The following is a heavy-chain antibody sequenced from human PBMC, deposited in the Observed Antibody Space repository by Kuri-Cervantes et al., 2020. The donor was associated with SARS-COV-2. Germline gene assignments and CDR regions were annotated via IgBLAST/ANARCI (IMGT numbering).Heavy chain of an antibody. V-gene: IGHV1-69*10. D-gene: IGHD5-18*01. Sequence: SVKVSCKASGGTFSSYAISWVRQAPGQGLEWMGGIIPILGIANYAQKFQGRVTITADKSTSTAYMELSSLRSEDTAVYYCTSVDTAMILAMGIDAFDIWGQGTMVTVSS. J-gene: IGHJ3*02. CDR1: GGTFSSYA. CDR3: TSVDTAMILAMGIDAFDI. CDR2: IIPILGIA.